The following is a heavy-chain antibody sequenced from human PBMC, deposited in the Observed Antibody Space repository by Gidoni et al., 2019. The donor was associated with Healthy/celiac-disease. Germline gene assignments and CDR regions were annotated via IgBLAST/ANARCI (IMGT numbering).Heavy chain of an antibody. D-gene: IGHD3-22*01. CDR2: ISGSGGST. Sequence: EVQLLESGGGLVQPGGSLRLSCAASGFTLSSYAMSWVRQAPGKGLEWVSAISGSGGSTYYADSVKGRFTISRDNSKNTLYLQMNSLRAEDTAVYYCAKDIGDYYDSSGLFSCFDYWGQGTLVTVSS. J-gene: IGHJ4*02. V-gene: IGHV3-23*01. CDR1: GFTLSSYA. CDR3: AKDIGDYYDSSGLFSCFDY.